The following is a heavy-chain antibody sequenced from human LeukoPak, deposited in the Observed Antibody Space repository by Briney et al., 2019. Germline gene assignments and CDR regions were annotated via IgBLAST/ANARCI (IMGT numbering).Heavy chain of an antibody. CDR2: IRYDGSNK. CDR3: AKDRSSGWYYFDY. J-gene: IGHJ4*02. CDR1: GFTFSSYG. D-gene: IGHD6-19*01. Sequence: GGSLRLSCAASGFTFSSYGMHWVRQAPGKGLEWVAFIRYDGSNKYYADSVKGRFTISRANSKNTLYLQMNSLRAEDTAVYYCAKDRSSGWYYFDYWGQGTLVTVSS. V-gene: IGHV3-30*02.